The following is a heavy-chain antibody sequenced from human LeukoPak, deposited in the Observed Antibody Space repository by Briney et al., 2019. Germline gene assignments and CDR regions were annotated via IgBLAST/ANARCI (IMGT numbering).Heavy chain of an antibody. CDR2: IYRTGGT. CDR3: ARGGIAAAGRSPFDW. D-gene: IGHD6-13*01. V-gene: IGHV4-34*01. Sequence: SETLSLTCTVYGGSFSGFYWTWIRQPPGKGLEWIGEIYRTGGTNFNPSLKSRASITMDTSKNQFSLTLSSVTAADTAVYYCARGGIAAAGRSPFDWWGQGTLVTVSS. CDR1: GGSFSGFY. J-gene: IGHJ4*02.